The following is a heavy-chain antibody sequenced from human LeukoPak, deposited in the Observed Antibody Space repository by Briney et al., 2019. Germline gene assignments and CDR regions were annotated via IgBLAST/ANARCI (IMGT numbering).Heavy chain of an antibody. CDR3: ASFESGTNFDY. Sequence: ASVTVSFKASGYTFTVYYMHWVRQAPGQGVEWMGWINPNSGGTNYAQKFQGRVTMTRDTSTSTAYMELSRLRSDDTAVYYCASFESGTNFDYWGQGTLVTVSS. J-gene: IGHJ4*02. V-gene: IGHV1-2*02. CDR1: GYTFTVYY. CDR2: INPNSGGT.